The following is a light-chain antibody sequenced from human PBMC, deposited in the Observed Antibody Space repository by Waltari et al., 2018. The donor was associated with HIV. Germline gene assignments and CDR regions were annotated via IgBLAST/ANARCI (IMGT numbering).Light chain of an antibody. CDR1: SSDIGGHNF. Sequence: QSAMTHPASVSGSPGQSITISCVGTSSDIGGHNFVSWYQQHPGKAPKLMIYEVSNRPSGVSNRFSGSKSGNTASLTVSGRQAEDEADYFCSSYTGSSTYVVFGGGTKLTVL. J-gene: IGLJ2*01. CDR3: SSYTGSSTYVV. V-gene: IGLV2-14*01. CDR2: EVS.